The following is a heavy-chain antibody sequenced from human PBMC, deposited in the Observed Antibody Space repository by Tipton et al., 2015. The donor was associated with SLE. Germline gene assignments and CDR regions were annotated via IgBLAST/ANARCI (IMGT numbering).Heavy chain of an antibody. CDR2: IYSGGST. J-gene: IGHJ2*01. CDR1: GFTVSSNY. V-gene: IGHV3-53*04. D-gene: IGHD3-3*01. Sequence: GSLRLSCAASGFTVSSNYMSWVRQAPGKGLEWVSVIYSGGSTYYAESVKGRFTISRHNSKNTLYLQMNSLRAEDTAVYYCARDPPRYYDFWSGDYGYFELWGRGTLVTVSS. CDR3: ARDPPRYYDFWSGDYGYFEL.